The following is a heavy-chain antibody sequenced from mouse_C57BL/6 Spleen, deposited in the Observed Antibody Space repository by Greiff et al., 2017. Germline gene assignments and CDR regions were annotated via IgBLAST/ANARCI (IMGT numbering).Heavy chain of an antibody. J-gene: IGHJ1*03. Sequence: EVQLQQSGPELVKPGASVKISCKASGYSFTDYNMNWVKQSNGKSLEWIGVINPNYGTTSYNQKFKGKATLTVDKSSSTAYMQLNSLTSEDSAVYYCAREGTTTVVGGWYFDVWGTGTTVTVSS. CDR2: INPNYGTT. CDR3: AREGTTTVVGGWYFDV. D-gene: IGHD1-1*01. CDR1: GYSFTDYN. V-gene: IGHV1-39*01.